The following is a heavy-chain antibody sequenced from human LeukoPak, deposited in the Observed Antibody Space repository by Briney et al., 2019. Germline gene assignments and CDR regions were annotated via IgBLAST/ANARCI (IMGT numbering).Heavy chain of an antibody. Sequence: ASVKVSCKASGYTFTCYYMHWVRQAPGQGLEWMGWINPNSGGTNYAQKFQGRVTMTRDTSISTAYMELSRLRSDDTAVYYCARDIVNHYYYYMDVWGKGTTVTVSS. J-gene: IGHJ6*03. CDR2: INPNSGGT. V-gene: IGHV1-2*02. CDR3: ARDIVNHYYYYMDV. D-gene: IGHD1-26*01. CDR1: GYTFTCYY.